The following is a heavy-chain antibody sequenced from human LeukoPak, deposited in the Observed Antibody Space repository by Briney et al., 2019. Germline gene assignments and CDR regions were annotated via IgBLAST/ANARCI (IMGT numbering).Heavy chain of an antibody. CDR3: ARDRNWNYAVHDY. Sequence: PGGSLRLSCAASGFTFSSYSVNWVRQAPGKGLEWVSSISSSSSYIYYADSVKGRFTISRDNAKNSLYLQMNSLRAEDTAMYYCARDRNWNYAVHDYWGQGTLVTVSS. CDR2: ISSSSSYI. V-gene: IGHV3-21*01. J-gene: IGHJ4*02. CDR1: GFTFSSYS. D-gene: IGHD1-7*01.